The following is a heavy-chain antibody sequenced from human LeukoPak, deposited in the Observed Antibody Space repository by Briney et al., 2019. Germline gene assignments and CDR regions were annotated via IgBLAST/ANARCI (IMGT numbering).Heavy chain of an antibody. D-gene: IGHD6-13*01. V-gene: IGHV1-18*01. J-gene: IGHJ4*02. CDR3: ARASHYSSSWYAFDY. CDR2: ISAYNGNT. CDR1: GYTFTSYG. Sequence: ASVKVSCKASGYTFTSYGISWVRQAPGQGLEWMGWISAYNGNTNYAQKLQGRVTMTTDTSTSTAYMELRSMRSEDTDVYYCARASHYSSSWYAFDYWGQGTLVTVSS.